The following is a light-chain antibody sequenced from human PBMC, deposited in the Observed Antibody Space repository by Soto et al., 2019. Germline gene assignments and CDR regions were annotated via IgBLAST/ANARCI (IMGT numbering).Light chain of an antibody. CDR3: QTYTNVPA. Sequence: DIQMTQSPSSLSASVGDRVTITCRASQGISNYLAWYQQIPGKVPKLLISAASTLQSGVPSRFSGSGSGTDFTLTISSLQPEDVATYYCQTYTNVPAFRGGTKVEIK. J-gene: IGKJ4*01. V-gene: IGKV1-27*01. CDR1: QGISNY. CDR2: AAS.